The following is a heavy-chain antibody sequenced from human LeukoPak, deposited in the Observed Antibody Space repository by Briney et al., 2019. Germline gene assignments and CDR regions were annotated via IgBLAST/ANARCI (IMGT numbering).Heavy chain of an antibody. CDR1: GFTFGSYA. V-gene: IGHV3-64*01. Sequence: GSLRLSCAASGFTFGSYAMHWVRQAPGKGLEYVSAISSNGGSTYYANSVKGRFTISRDNSKNTLYLQMGSLRAEDMAVYYCARDRGSTIIYGMDAWGQGTTVTVSS. CDR3: ARDRGSTIIYGMDA. CDR2: ISSNGGST. D-gene: IGHD2-2*01. J-gene: IGHJ6*02.